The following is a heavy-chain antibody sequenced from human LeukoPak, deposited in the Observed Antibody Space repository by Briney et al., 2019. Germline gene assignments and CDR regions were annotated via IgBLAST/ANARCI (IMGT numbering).Heavy chain of an antibody. CDR3: AKGNGNYAIHPDY. V-gene: IGHV3-7*05. Sequence: PGGSLRLSCAASGFTFSSYWMSWVRQAPGKGLEWVANIKQDGSEKYYVDSVKGRFTISRDNSKNTLYLQVNSLRAEDTAVYYCAKGNGNYAIHPDYWGQGTLVTVSS. CDR1: GFTFSSYW. J-gene: IGHJ4*02. CDR2: IKQDGSEK. D-gene: IGHD4-17*01.